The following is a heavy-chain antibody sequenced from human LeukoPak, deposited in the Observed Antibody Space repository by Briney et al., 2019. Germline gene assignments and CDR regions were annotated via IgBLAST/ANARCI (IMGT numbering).Heavy chain of an antibody. J-gene: IGHJ5*02. D-gene: IGHD3-10*01. V-gene: IGHV4-59*08. CDR2: IYYSGST. CDR1: GGSISSYY. CDR3: ARLGGSGSYLPNNWFDP. Sequence: KSSETLSLTCTVSGGSISSYYWSWIRQPPGKGLEWIGYIYYSGSTNYNPSLKSRVTISVDTSKNQFSLKLSSVTAADTAVYYCARLGGSGSYLPNNWFDPWGQGTLVTVSS.